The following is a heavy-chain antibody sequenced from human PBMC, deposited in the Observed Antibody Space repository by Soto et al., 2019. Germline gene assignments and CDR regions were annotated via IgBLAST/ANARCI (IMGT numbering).Heavy chain of an antibody. J-gene: IGHJ4*02. Sequence: QVQLQQWGAGLLKPSETLSLTCAVYGGSFSGYYWSWIRQPPGKGLEWIGEINHSGSTNYNPSLKSRVTISVDTAKNQFSLKLSSGNAADTAVYYCARGTMYSSSWYIYWGQGTLVTVSS. D-gene: IGHD6-13*01. CDR1: GGSFSGYY. V-gene: IGHV4-34*01. CDR3: ARGTMYSSSWYIY. CDR2: INHSGST.